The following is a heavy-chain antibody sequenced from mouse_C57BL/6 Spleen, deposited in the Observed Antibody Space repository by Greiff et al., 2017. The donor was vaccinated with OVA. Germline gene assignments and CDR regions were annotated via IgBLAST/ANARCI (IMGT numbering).Heavy chain of an antibody. CDR2: LYPGDGDT. CDR1: GYAFSSSW. V-gene: IGHV1-82*01. D-gene: IGHD1-1*01. Sequence: QVQLQQSGPELVKPGASVKISCKASGYAFSSSWMNWVKQRPGKGLEWIGRLYPGDGDTNYNGKFKGKATLTADKSSSTAYMQLSSLTSEDSAVYFCARTRSSYYAMDYWGQGTSVTVSS. CDR3: ARTRSSYYAMDY. J-gene: IGHJ4*01.